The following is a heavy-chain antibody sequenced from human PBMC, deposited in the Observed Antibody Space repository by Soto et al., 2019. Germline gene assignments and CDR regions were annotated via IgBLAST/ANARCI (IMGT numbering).Heavy chain of an antibody. CDR2: ISSNSAYL. J-gene: IGHJ5*02. CDR3: TRDASRDSSARGWFDP. D-gene: IGHD6-13*01. V-gene: IGHV3-21*01. CDR1: GFTFRSFT. Sequence: GGSLRLSCAASGFTFRSFTMNWVRQAPGKGLEWVSTISSNSAYLYYTDALRGRFTISRDNAKNSLHLQMNSLRAEDTAVYYCTRDASRDSSARGWFDPWGPGTLVTVSS.